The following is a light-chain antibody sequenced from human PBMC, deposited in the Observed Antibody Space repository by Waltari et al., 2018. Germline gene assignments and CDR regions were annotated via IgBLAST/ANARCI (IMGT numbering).Light chain of an antibody. CDR2: KVT. CDR1: QSLLHSNGNTY. Sequence: DIVMTQTPLSLPVTPGEPASISCRSSQSLLHSNGNTYLHWYLQKPGQSPRLLIYKVTNRESGVPDSFSGSGSGTDFTLKISRVEPEDVGVYYCLQSKKDPWTFGQGTQVEIK. J-gene: IGKJ1*01. V-gene: IGKV2D-29*02. CDR3: LQSKKDPWT.